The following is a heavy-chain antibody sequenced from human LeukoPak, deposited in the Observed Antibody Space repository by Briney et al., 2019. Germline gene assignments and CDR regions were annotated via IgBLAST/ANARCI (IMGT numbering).Heavy chain of an antibody. CDR1: GFTFSSYA. CDR3: ARDLEQWLVQGAFDI. Sequence: GGSLRLSCAASGFTFSSYAMSWVRQAPGKGLEWVSAISGSGGSTYYADSVKGRFTISRDNAKNSLYLQMNSLRAEDTALYYCARDLEQWLVQGAFDIWGQGTMVTVSS. D-gene: IGHD6-19*01. V-gene: IGHV3-23*01. J-gene: IGHJ3*02. CDR2: ISGSGGST.